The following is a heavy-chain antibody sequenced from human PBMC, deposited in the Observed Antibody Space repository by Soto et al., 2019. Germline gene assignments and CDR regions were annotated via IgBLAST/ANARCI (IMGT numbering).Heavy chain of an antibody. CDR2: IYYSGST. CDR3: ARDSVLEAFDI. V-gene: IGHV4-30-4*01. D-gene: IGHD3-10*01. J-gene: IGHJ3*02. CDR1: GGSISSGDYY. Sequence: LSLTCTVSGGSISSGDYYWSWIRQPPGKGLEWIGYIYYSGSTYYNPSLKSRVTISVDTSKNQFSLKLSSVTAADTAVYYCARDSVLEAFDIWGQGTMVTVSS.